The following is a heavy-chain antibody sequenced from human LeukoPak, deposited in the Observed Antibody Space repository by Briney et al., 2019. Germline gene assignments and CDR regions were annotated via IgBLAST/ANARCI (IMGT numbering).Heavy chain of an antibody. Sequence: PGGSLKIFFGAFGFNFNSQAMGWVRQAPGEGLEWVSSISGSGGSTYYADSVTGRFTISRDNSKNTLYLQMNSLRAEDTAVYYCANIGQTAFDIWGQGTMVTVSS. CDR3: ANIGQTAFDI. J-gene: IGHJ3*02. D-gene: IGHD1-26*01. CDR1: GFNFNSQA. V-gene: IGHV3-23*01. CDR2: ISGSGGST.